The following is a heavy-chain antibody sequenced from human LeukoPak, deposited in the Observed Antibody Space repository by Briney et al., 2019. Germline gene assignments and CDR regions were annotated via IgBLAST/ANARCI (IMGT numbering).Heavy chain of an antibody. CDR1: GFTFSNYA. J-gene: IGHJ3*01. CDR2: ITSAGAP. CDR3: ARDPNGDYIGAFEF. V-gene: IGHV3-23*01. Sequence: AGSLRLSCAASGFTFSNYAVMWVRQAPGQGLEWVSAITSAGAPRYADSVKGRFTISKDSSKNTLYLQMNSLRAEDTAQYFCARDPNGDYIGAFEFWGQGTGVTVSS. D-gene: IGHD4-17*01.